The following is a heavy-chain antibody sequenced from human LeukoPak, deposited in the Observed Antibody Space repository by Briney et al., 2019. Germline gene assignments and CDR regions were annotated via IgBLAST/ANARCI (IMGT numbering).Heavy chain of an antibody. CDR1: GFNLRTYW. CDR2: INGEGSRI. Sequence: GGSPRLSCAVPGFNLRTYWIHWVRHSPGGGLEWVARINGEGSRISYADSVRGRFTISRDNAKNTAYLQMNSLRAEDTALYYCARDPGYYYYGMDVWGQGTTVVVSS. CDR3: ARDPGYYYYGMDV. V-gene: IGHV3-74*01. J-gene: IGHJ6*02.